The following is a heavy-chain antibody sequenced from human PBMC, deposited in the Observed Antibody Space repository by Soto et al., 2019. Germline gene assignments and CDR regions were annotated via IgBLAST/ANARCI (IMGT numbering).Heavy chain of an antibody. D-gene: IGHD4-17*01. CDR3: AHRTTTLTCWFDP. V-gene: IGHV2-5*02. Sequence: QITLKESGPTLVKPTQTLTLTCTFSGFSLTTSGVGVGWIRQPPGKALEWLALIYWDDDKRYSPSLKSRLTIPTHPSTTQLVLPLTHIDPAATATYFCAHRTTTLTCWFDPWGQGTLVTVSS. CDR2: IYWDDDK. J-gene: IGHJ5*02. CDR1: GFSLTTSGVG.